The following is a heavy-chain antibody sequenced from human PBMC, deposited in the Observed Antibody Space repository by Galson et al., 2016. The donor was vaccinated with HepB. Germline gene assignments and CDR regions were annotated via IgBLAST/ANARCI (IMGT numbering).Heavy chain of an antibody. CDR1: GYTFTSYG. Sequence: SVKVSCKASGYTFTSYGISWVRQAPGQGLEWMGWISGYNGNTNYAQKLQGRVTMTTDTSTSTAYMELRSLTSDDTAVYYCARVALVWDYYGSGPPLPGGYWGQGTLVTVSS. CDR3: ARVALVWDYYGSGPPLPGGY. CDR2: ISGYNGNT. V-gene: IGHV1-18*01. J-gene: IGHJ4*02. D-gene: IGHD3-10*01.